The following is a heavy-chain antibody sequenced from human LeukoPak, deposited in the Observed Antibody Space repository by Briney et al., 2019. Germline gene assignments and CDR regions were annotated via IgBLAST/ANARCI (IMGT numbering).Heavy chain of an antibody. D-gene: IGHD3-22*01. CDR1: GFTFSSYW. V-gene: IGHV3-74*01. J-gene: IGHJ4*02. CDR3: ARWLFGGEHDY. CDR2: IDTDGSST. Sequence: PGGSLRLSCAASGFTFSSYWMHWVRQAPGKGLVRVSRIDTDGSSTTYADSVKGRFTVSRDNAKNSLYLQMNSLRAEDTAVYYCARWLFGGEHDYWGQGTLVTVSS.